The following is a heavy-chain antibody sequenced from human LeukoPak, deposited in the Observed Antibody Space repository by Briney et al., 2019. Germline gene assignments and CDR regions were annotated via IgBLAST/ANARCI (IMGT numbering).Heavy chain of an antibody. CDR3: ARERVVPAAVFDY. V-gene: IGHV3-33*01. Sequence: GGSLRLSCAASGFTFSSYGMHWDRQAPGKGLEWVAVIWYDGSNKYYADSVKGRFTISRDNSKNTLYLQMNSLRAEDTAVYYCARERVVPAAVFDYWGQGIPVTVSS. CDR1: GFTFSSYG. J-gene: IGHJ4*02. CDR2: IWYDGSNK. D-gene: IGHD2-2*01.